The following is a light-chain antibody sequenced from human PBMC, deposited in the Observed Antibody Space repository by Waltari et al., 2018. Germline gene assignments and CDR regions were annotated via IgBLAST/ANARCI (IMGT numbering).Light chain of an antibody. CDR2: GAS. CDR1: QSVNSN. J-gene: IGKJ1*01. CDR3: QQYNKWHWT. V-gene: IGKV3-15*01. Sequence: EIVMTQSPATLSVSPGDRATLSCRARQSVNSNLAWYQQKPGQAPRLLLYGASTRATGSPARVGGSVSGTELTLTISSLQVDDVAIYYCQQYNKWHWTFGQGTKVEI.